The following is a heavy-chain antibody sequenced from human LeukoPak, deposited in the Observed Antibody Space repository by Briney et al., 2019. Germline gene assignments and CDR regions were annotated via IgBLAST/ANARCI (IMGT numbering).Heavy chain of an antibody. D-gene: IGHD4-11*01. CDR2: TYYRSKWYH. CDR3: ARDPAYSYGMDV. Sequence: SQTLSLTCAISGDSVSSHTSAWNWIRQSPSRGLEWLGRTYYRSKWYHDYAVSVRSRISINPDTSKNQFSLQLSSVTPEDAAVYYCARDPAYSYGMDVWGQGTTVTVSS. CDR1: GDSVSSHTSA. V-gene: IGHV6-1*01. J-gene: IGHJ6*02.